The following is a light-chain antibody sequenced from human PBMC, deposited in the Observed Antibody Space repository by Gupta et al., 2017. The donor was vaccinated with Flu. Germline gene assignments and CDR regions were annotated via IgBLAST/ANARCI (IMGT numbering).Light chain of an antibody. CDR1: SSDVGGYNY. V-gene: IGLV2-14*01. CDR2: EVI. J-gene: IGLJ2*01. CDR3: SSYTSTSL. Sequence: QSALTQPASVSGSPGQSITISCTATSSDVGGYNYVSWYQQHPGKAPKLMIYEVINRPSGVSNRFSGSKSGNTASLTISGLQAEDEADYYCSSYTSTSLFGGGTKLTVL.